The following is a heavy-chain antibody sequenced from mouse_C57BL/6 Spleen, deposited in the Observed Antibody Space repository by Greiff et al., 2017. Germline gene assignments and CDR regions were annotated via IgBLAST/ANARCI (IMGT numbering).Heavy chain of an antibody. Sequence: VQLQESGAELVRPGASVTLSCKASGYTFTDYEMHWVKQTPVHGLEWIGAIDPETGGTAYNQKFKGKAILTADKSSSTAYMELRSLTSEDSAVYYCTKGTTARFAYWGQGTLVTVSA. CDR2: IDPETGGT. V-gene: IGHV1-15*01. D-gene: IGHD1-2*01. J-gene: IGHJ3*01. CDR1: GYTFTDYE. CDR3: TKGTTARFAY.